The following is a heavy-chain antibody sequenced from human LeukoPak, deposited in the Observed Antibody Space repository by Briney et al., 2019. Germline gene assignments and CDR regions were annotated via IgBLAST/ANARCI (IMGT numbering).Heavy chain of an antibody. CDR2: IYTSGST. J-gene: IGHJ4*02. CDR3: ASGPSSSWYFY. CDR1: GGSISSYY. D-gene: IGHD6-13*01. Sequence: PSETLSLTCTVSGGSISSYYWSWIRQPAGKGLEWIGRIYTSGSTNYNPSLKSRVTISVDTSKNQFSLKLSSVTAADTAVYYCASGPSSSWYFYWGQGTLVTVSS. V-gene: IGHV4-4*07.